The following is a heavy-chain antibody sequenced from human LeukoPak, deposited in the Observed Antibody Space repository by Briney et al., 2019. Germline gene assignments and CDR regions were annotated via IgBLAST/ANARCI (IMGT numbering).Heavy chain of an antibody. CDR1: GGSISSYY. CDR3: ARDVGRYFDY. V-gene: IGHV4-59*01. Sequence: SETLSLTCTVPGGSISSYYWSWIRQPPGKGLEWIGYIYYSGSTNYNPSLKSRVTISVDTSKNQFSLKLSSVTAADTAVYYCARDVGRYFDYWGQGTLVTVSS. J-gene: IGHJ4*02. CDR2: IYYSGST. D-gene: IGHD1-26*01.